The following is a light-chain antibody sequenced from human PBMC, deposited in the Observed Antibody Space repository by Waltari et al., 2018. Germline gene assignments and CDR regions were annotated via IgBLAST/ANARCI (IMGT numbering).Light chain of an antibody. J-gene: IGLJ2*01. CDR2: QDN. CDR1: KLGEKY. CDR3: QAWDNSVFYVI. V-gene: IGLV3-1*01. Sequence: PSVSVSPGQTASITCSGDKLGEKYTSWYQQKPGQSPVLVIDQDNRRPSGIPERFSGSNSGNTATLTISGTQAMDEADYYCQAWDNSVFYVIFGGGTKLTVL.